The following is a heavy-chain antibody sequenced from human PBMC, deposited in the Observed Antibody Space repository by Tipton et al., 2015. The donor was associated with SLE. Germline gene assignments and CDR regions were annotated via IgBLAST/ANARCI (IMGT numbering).Heavy chain of an antibody. V-gene: IGHV4-31*03. Sequence: TLSLTCTVSGGSISSGGYYWSWIRLHPGKGLEWIGYIYYSGSTYYNPSLTSRVTISVDTSKNQFSLKLSSVTAADTAVYYCARAPGAYCGGDCYSHFDYWGQGTLVTVSS. J-gene: IGHJ4*02. CDR1: GGSISSGGYY. CDR2: IYYSGST. D-gene: IGHD2-21*01. CDR3: ARAPGAYCGGDCYSHFDY.